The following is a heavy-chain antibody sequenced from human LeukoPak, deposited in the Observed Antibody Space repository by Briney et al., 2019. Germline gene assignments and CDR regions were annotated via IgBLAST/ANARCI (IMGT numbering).Heavy chain of an antibody. J-gene: IGHJ3*02. D-gene: IGHD1-7*01. CDR3: AKFLELLYDAFDI. CDR2: ISGSGGST. Sequence: GGSLRLSCAASGFSFSSSSMKWVRQTPGKGLEWVSAISGSGGSTYYADSVKGRFTISRDNSKNTLYLQMNSLRAEDTAVYYCAKFLELLYDAFDIWGQGTMVTVSS. CDR1: GFSFSSSS. V-gene: IGHV3-23*01.